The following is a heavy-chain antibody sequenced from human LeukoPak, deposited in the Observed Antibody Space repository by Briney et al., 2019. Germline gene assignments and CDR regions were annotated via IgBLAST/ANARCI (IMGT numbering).Heavy chain of an antibody. CDR2: ISGSGGST. D-gene: IGHD1-26*01. V-gene: IGHV3-23*01. Sequence: GGSLRLSCAASGFTFSSYAMSWVRQAPGKGLEWVSAISGSGGSTYYADSVKGRFTISRDNSKNPLYLQMNNLRAEDTAVYYCAKDGYRIVGATCDYWGQGTLVTVSS. CDR3: AKDGYRIVGATCDY. J-gene: IGHJ4*02. CDR1: GFTFSSYA.